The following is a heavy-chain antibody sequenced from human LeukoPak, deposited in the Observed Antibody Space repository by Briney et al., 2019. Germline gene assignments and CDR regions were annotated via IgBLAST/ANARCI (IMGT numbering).Heavy chain of an antibody. Sequence: SETLSLTCTVSGGSISSSSSYWGWIRQPPGKGLEWITSIYYSGSTYYNPSLKSRVTISVDTSKNHFSLKLSSVTAADTAVYYCARRHRRDGYPLAFDIWGQGTMVTVSS. CDR3: ARRHRRDGYPLAFDI. CDR1: GGSISSSSSY. V-gene: IGHV4-39*02. D-gene: IGHD5-24*01. CDR2: IYYSGST. J-gene: IGHJ3*02.